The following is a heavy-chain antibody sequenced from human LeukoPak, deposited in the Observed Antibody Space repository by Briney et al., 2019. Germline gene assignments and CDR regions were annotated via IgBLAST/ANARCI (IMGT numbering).Heavy chain of an antibody. CDR3: ASGSSGYSDPLDY. J-gene: IGHJ4*02. D-gene: IGHD3-22*01. CDR1: GGTFSSYA. Sequence: SVKVSCKASGGTFSSYAISWVRQAPGQGLEWMGGIIPIFGTANYAQEFQGRVTITADESTSTAYMELSSLRSEDTAVYYCASGSSGYSDPLDYWGQGTLVTVSS. V-gene: IGHV1-69*13. CDR2: IIPIFGTA.